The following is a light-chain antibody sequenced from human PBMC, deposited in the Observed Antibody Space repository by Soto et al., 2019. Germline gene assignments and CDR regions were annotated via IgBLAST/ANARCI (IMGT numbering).Light chain of an antibody. CDR3: QQYYSYPS. CDR1: QGISSY. J-gene: IGKJ4*02. V-gene: IGKV1-8*01. CDR2: AAS. Sequence: AIRMTQSPSSLSASTGDRFTITCRASQGISSYLAWYQQKPGKAPKLLIYAASTLQSGVPSRFSGSGSGTDFTLTISCLQSEDFATYYCQQYYSYPSFGGGTKVEIK.